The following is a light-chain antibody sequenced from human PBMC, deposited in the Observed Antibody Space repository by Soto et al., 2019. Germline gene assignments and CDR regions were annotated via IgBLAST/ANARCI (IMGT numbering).Light chain of an antibody. Sequence: QLVLTQPPSVSGAPGQRVTISCTGSSSNIGAGYDVHWYQQLPGTAPKLLICGNSNRPSGVPDRFSGSKSGTSASLAITGLQAEDEADYYCQSYDSSLSGFYVFGTGTKLTVL. CDR2: GNS. CDR1: SSNIGAGYD. V-gene: IGLV1-40*01. J-gene: IGLJ1*01. CDR3: QSYDSSLSGFYV.